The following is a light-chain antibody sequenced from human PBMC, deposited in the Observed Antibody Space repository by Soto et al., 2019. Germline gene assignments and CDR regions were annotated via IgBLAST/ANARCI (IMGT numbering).Light chain of an antibody. Sequence: MTKSPAALSVSPGERATLSCRASQSVSSNLAWYQQKPGQAPRLLIYGASTRATGIPARFSGSGSGTEFTLTISSLQSEDFAVYYCQQYNDWPLTFGGGTKVDIK. CDR1: QSVSSN. V-gene: IGKV3-15*01. J-gene: IGKJ4*01. CDR3: QQYNDWPLT. CDR2: GAS.